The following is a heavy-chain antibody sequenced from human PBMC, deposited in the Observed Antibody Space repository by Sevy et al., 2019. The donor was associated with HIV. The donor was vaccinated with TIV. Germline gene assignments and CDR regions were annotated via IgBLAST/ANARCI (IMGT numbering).Heavy chain of an antibody. J-gene: IGHJ5*02. D-gene: IGHD2-15*01. Sequence: GGSLRLSCAVSGSSFSHSYMHWVRQSPGKGLMWVSRVNSDGLIKTYADSVKGRFTISRDNARHTVYLQMNSLRADDTAVYYCARGSAGCATAWGPGTLVTVSS. V-gene: IGHV3-74*01. CDR2: VNSDGLIK. CDR3: ARGSAGCATA. CDR1: GSSFSHSY.